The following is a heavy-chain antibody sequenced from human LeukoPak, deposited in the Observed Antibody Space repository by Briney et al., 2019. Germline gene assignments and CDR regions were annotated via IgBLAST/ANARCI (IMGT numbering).Heavy chain of an antibody. CDR1: GFTVSSNY. Sequence: QSGGSLRLSCVASGFTVSSNYMGWVRQAPGKGLEWVSVIYSGGSTYYADSVKGRFTISRDNSKNTLYLQMNSLRAEDTAVYYCASGSGSYRTPYYYMDVWGTGTTVTVSS. V-gene: IGHV3-53*01. J-gene: IGHJ6*03. CDR3: ASGSGSYRTPYYYMDV. CDR2: IYSGGST. D-gene: IGHD3-10*01.